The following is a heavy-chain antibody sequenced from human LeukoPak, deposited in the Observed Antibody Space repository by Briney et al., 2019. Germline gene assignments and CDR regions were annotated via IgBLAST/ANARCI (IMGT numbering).Heavy chain of an antibody. CDR3: ARTPLYYDILTGHSSYDYFDY. J-gene: IGHJ4*02. CDR2: VYYSGST. D-gene: IGHD3-9*01. CDR1: GGSISSYY. Sequence: SETLSLTCTVSGGSISSYYWSWIRQPPGKGLEWIGYVYYSGSTNYNSSLKSRVTISVDTSKSQFSLKLSSVTAADTAVYYCARTPLYYDILTGHSSYDYFDYWGLGTLVTVSS. V-gene: IGHV4-59*01.